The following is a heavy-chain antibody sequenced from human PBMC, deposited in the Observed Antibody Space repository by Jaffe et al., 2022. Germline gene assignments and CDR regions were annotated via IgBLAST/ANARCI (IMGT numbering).Heavy chain of an antibody. CDR1: GFTFGDYA. CDR2: IRSKAYGGTT. V-gene: IGHV3-49*04. CDR3: TRVDYYDSSGYYYY. J-gene: IGHJ4*02. D-gene: IGHD3-22*01. Sequence: EVQLVESGGGLVQPGRSLRLSCTASGFTFGDYAMSWVRQAPGKGLEWVGFIRSKAYGGTTEYAASVKGRFTISRDDSKSIAYLQMNSLKTEDTAVYYCTRVDYYDSSGYYYYWGQGTLVTVSS.